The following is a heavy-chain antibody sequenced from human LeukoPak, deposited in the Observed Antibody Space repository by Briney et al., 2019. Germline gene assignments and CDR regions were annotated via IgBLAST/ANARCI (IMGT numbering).Heavy chain of an antibody. V-gene: IGHV5-51*01. J-gene: IGHJ6*02. CDR2: IYPGDSDT. CDR3: ARHVDLSRAATYYYYYGMDV. Sequence: GESLKISCKGSGYSFTSYWIGWVRQMPGKGLEWMGIIYPGDSDTRYSPSFQGQVTISADKSISTAYLQWSSLKASDTAMYYCARHVDLSRAATYYYYYGMDVWGQGTTVTVSS. CDR1: GYSFTSYW. D-gene: IGHD2-15*01.